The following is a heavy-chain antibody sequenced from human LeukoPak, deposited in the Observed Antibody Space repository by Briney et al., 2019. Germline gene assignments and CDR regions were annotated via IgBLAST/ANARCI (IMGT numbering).Heavy chain of an antibody. D-gene: IGHD2-8*01. CDR2: IYYSGST. CDR3: ARDPVYDAFGI. J-gene: IGHJ3*02. Sequence: SETLSLTCTVSGGSVSSGSYYWSWTRQPPGKGLEWIGYIYYSGSTNYNPSLKSRVTISVDTSKNQFSLKLSSVTAADTAVYYCARDPVYDAFGIWGQGTMVTVSS. CDR1: GGSVSSGSYY. V-gene: IGHV4-61*01.